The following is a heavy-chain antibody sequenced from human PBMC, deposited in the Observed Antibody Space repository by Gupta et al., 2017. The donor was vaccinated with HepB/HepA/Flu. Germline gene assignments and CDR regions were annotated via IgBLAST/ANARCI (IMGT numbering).Heavy chain of an antibody. D-gene: IGHD3-22*01. Sequence: QITLKESGPTLVKPTQTLTLTCTFSGFSLSTSGVGVGWIRQPPGKALEWLALIYWNDDKRYSPSLKSRLTITKDTSKNQVVLTMTNMDPVDTATYYCAHSKLHNYYDSSGYYCFDIWGQGTMVTVSS. J-gene: IGHJ3*02. CDR3: AHSKLHNYYDSSGYYCFDI. CDR2: IYWNDDK. V-gene: IGHV2-5*01. CDR1: GFSLSTSGVG.